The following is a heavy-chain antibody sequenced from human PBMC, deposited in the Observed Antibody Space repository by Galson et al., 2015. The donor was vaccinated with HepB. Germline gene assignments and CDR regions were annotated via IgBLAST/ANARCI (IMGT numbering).Heavy chain of an antibody. D-gene: IGHD4-17*01. CDR3: ARLNYGDYTPWLDFDL. J-gene: IGHJ2*01. Sequence: QSGAEVKKTGESLRTSCKGSGYSFTSYWISWVRQMPGKGLEWMGRIDPSDSYTTYSRSFKGHVTISADKSISTAYLQWSSLKASDTAMYYCARLNYGDYTPWLDFDLWGRGTLVTVSS. CDR1: GYSFTSYW. CDR2: IDPSDSYT. V-gene: IGHV5-10-1*01.